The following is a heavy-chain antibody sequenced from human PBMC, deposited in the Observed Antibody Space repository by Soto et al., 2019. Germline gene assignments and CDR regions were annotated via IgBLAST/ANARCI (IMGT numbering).Heavy chain of an antibody. CDR1: GYIFTSYW. CDR2: IYPGDSDT. D-gene: IGHD3-22*01. Sequence: GESLKISCKGSGYIFTSYWIGWVRQMPGKGLEWMGIIYPGDSDTRYSPSFQGQVTISADKSISTAYLQWSSLKASDTAMYYCARPGYYDRSSLPSDYGMDVWGQGTTVTVSS. V-gene: IGHV5-51*01. J-gene: IGHJ6*02. CDR3: ARPGYYDRSSLPSDYGMDV.